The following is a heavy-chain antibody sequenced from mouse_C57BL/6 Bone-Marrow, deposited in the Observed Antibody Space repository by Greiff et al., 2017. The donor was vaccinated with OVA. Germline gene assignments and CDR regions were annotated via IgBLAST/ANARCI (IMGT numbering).Heavy chain of an antibody. CDR3: ARSGTYYGSRGDAMDY. V-gene: IGHV1-55*01. CDR1: GYTFTSYW. J-gene: IGHJ4*01. CDR2: IYPGSGST. D-gene: IGHD1-1*01. Sequence: VQLQQPGAELVKPGASVKMSCKASGYTFTSYWITWVKQRPGQGLEWIGDIYPGSGSTNYNEKFKSKATLTVDTSSSTAYMQLSSLTSEDSAVYYGARSGTYYGSRGDAMDYWGQGTSVTVSS.